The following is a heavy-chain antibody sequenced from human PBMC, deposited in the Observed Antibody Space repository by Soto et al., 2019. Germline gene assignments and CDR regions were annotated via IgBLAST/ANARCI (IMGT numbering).Heavy chain of an antibody. CDR1: GFTFSSYA. V-gene: IGHV3-23*01. D-gene: IGHD3-9*01. Sequence: GGSLRLSCAASGFTFSSYAMSWVRQAPGKGLEWVSAISGSGGSTYYADSVKGRFTISRDNSKNTLYLQMNSLRAEDTAVYYCAKDTYDILTGYLHPFDYWGQGTLVTVSS. J-gene: IGHJ4*02. CDR2: ISGSGGST. CDR3: AKDTYDILTGYLHPFDY.